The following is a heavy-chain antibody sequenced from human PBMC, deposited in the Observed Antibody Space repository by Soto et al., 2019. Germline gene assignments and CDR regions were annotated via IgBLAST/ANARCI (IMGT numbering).Heavy chain of an antibody. V-gene: IGHV4-59*01. D-gene: IGHD2-15*01. CDR1: GGSISSYY. CDR2: IYYSGST. J-gene: IGHJ6*02. Sequence: PSETLSLTCTVSGGSISSYYWSWIRQPPGKGLEWIGYIYYSGSTNYNPSLKSRVTISVDTSKNQFSLKLSSVTAADTAVYYCAREGWFHGMDVWGQGTTVTVSS. CDR3: AREGWFHGMDV.